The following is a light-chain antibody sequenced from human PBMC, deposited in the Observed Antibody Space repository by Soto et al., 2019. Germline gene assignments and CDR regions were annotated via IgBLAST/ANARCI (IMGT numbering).Light chain of an antibody. CDR1: YSNIVSYY. V-gene: IGLV1-47*01. Sequence: QSVLPQPHSASGTPGQSLPISCICGYSNIVSYYVYWYQHFPGTAPRLIIFRDGQRPSVFPARFFGSKSDTSASLAITGLRSEDEAHYYCAVWDNSMTAWVFGGGTKLTVL. J-gene: IGLJ3*02. CDR3: AVWDNSMTAWV. CDR2: RDG.